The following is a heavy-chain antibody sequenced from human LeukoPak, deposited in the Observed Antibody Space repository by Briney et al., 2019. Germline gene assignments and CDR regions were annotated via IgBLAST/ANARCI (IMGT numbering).Heavy chain of an antibody. D-gene: IGHD3-10*01. CDR1: GGSISSYY. CDR3: AKFITMVRGVIGHWFDP. Sequence: SETLSLTCTVSGGSISSYYWSWIRQPPGKGLEWIGYIYYTGSTHYNPSLKSRVTISVDTSKNQFSLKLSPVTAADTAVYYCAKFITMVRGVIGHWFDPWGQGTLVTVSS. V-gene: IGHV4-59*01. CDR2: IYYTGST. J-gene: IGHJ5*02.